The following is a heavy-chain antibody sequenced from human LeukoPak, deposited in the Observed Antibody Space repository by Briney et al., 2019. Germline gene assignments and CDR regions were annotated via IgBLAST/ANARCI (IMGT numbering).Heavy chain of an antibody. J-gene: IGHJ4*02. CDR3: AGGVQWLVHDH. CDR2: IYYSGST. D-gene: IGHD6-19*01. CDR1: GDSISTYY. Sequence: SETLSLTSTVSGDSISTYYWSWTRQPPGKGLEWIGNIYYSGSTNYNPSLKSRVTISVDTSKNQFSLILSSVTAADTAVYYCAGGVQWLVHDHWGQGTLVTVSS. V-gene: IGHV4-59*08.